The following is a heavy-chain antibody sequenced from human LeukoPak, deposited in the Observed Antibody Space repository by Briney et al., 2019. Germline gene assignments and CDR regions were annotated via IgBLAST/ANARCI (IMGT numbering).Heavy chain of an antibody. D-gene: IGHD1-26*01. Sequence: PGRSLRLSCAASGFTFDDYAMHWVRQVPGKGLEWVSGISWNSGSIGYADSVKGRFTISRDNAKNSLYLQMNSLRAEDMALYYCAKVLVRRELLGAFDIWGQGTMVTVSS. CDR1: GFTFDDYA. CDR2: ISWNSGSI. CDR3: AKVLVRRELLGAFDI. J-gene: IGHJ3*02. V-gene: IGHV3-9*03.